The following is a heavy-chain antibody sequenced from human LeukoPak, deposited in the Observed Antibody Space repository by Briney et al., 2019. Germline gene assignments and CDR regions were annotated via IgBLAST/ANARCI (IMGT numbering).Heavy chain of an antibody. Sequence: SETLSLTCTVSGYSISSGYYWGWIRQPPGKGLGWIGSIYHSGSTYYNPSLKSRVTISVDTSKNQFSLKLSSVTAADTAVYYCARVGLYYFDYWGQGTLVTVSS. D-gene: IGHD2/OR15-2a*01. V-gene: IGHV4-38-2*02. CDR2: IYHSGST. CDR3: ARVGLYYFDY. J-gene: IGHJ4*02. CDR1: GYSISSGYY.